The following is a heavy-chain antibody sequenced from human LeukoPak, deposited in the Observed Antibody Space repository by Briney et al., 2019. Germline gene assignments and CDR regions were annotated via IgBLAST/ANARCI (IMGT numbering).Heavy chain of an antibody. CDR2: ISSSSSYI. V-gene: IGHV3-21*01. CDR3: ARDKFTAAAGAFLNWFDP. CDR1: GFTFSSYS. J-gene: IGHJ5*02. D-gene: IGHD6-13*01. Sequence: PGGSLRLSCAASGFTFSSYSMNWVRQAPGKGLEWVSSISSSSSYIYYADSVKGRFTISRDNAKNSLYLQMNSLRAEDTAVYYCARDKFTAAAGAFLNWFDPWGQGTLVTVSS.